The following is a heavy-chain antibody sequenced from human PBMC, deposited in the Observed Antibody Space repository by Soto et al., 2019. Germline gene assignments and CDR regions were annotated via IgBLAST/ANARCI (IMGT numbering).Heavy chain of an antibody. V-gene: IGHV3-30*18. CDR2: ISYDERKK. J-gene: IGHJ4*02. D-gene: IGHD3-10*01. CDR3: AKDRAVARLWFGELFDY. CDR1: GFTFSSYG. Sequence: GGSLRLSCPASGFTFSSYGMHWVRQAPGKGLEWVAVISYDERKKNNEDSVKGRFTISRDNSKNTLYLQMNSLRAEDTVVYYCAKDRAVARLWFGELFDYWGQGTLVTVSS.